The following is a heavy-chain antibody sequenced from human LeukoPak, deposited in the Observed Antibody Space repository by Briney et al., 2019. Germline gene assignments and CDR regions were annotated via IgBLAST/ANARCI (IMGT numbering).Heavy chain of an antibody. CDR3: ARYIAVAGTHFDY. CDR1: GGSISGYY. J-gene: IGHJ4*02. CDR2: IYYSGST. D-gene: IGHD6-19*01. Sequence: PSETLSLTCAVSGGSISGYYWSWIRQPPGKGLKGFGYIYYSGSTNYNPSLKSRVTISVDTSKNQFSLKLSSVTAADTAVYYCARYIAVAGTHFDYWGQGTLVTVSS. V-gene: IGHV4-59*01.